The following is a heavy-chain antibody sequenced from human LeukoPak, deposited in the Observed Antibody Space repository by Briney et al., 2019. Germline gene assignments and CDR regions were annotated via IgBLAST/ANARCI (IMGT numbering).Heavy chain of an antibody. Sequence: ASVKVSCKASGYTFTNNDINWLRQAPGQGLEWVGWLNPGRGFTGYARNLQGRVTISRNTSMSTAYMELSSLRSDDTAVYYCATRSWLDYWGQGTLVTVSS. CDR2: LNPGRGFT. J-gene: IGHJ4*02. D-gene: IGHD6-13*01. V-gene: IGHV1-8*03. CDR1: GYTFTNND. CDR3: ATRSWLDY.